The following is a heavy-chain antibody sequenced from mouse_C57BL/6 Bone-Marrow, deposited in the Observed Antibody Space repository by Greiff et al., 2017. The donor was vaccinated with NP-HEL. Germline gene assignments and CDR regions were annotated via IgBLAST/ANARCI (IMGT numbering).Heavy chain of an antibody. CDR1: GYTFTDYY. Sequence: VQLQQSGPVLVKPGASVKMSCKASGYTFTDYYMNWVKQSHGKSLEWIGVINPYNGGTSYNQKFKGKATLTVDKSSSTAYMELNSLTSEDSAVYDCAREIYDGNYGGFAYWGQGTLVTVSA. D-gene: IGHD2-1*01. CDR3: AREIYDGNYGGFAY. CDR2: INPYNGGT. J-gene: IGHJ3*01. V-gene: IGHV1-19*01.